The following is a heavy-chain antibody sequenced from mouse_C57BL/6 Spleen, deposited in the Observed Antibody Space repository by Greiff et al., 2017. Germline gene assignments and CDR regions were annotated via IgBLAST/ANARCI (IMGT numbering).Heavy chain of an antibody. V-gene: IGHV1-53*01. J-gene: IGHJ1*03. CDR2: INPSNGGT. D-gene: IGHD2-3*01. CDR1: GYTFTSYW. Sequence: QVQLQQSGTELVKPGASVKLSCKASGYTFTSYWMPWVKQRPGQGLEWIGNINPSNGGTNYNEKFKSKATLTVDKSTSTAYMQLSSLTSEDSAVYYCARSDGYAWYFDVWGTGTTVTVSS. CDR3: ARSDGYAWYFDV.